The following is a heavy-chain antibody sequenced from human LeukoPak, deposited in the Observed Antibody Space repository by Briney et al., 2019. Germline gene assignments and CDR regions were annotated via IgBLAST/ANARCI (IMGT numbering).Heavy chain of an antibody. D-gene: IGHD6-19*01. V-gene: IGHV1-2*07. CDR2: INPNNDGT. J-gene: IGHJ4*02. CDR3: AGSRKYRSGGYIYS. CDR1: GYTFTDYY. Sequence: ASVTVSCTASGYTFTDYYIHWVRHAPGQGLEWMGWINPNNDGTNYAHKFYGNVTLTRDTSNSTAYMELSSLRSDATAVYHCAGSRKYRSGGYIYSWGQGTLVTVS.